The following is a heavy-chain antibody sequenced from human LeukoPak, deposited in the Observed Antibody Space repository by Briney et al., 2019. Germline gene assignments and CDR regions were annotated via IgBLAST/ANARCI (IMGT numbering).Heavy chain of an antibody. CDR1: GGTFSSYA. CDR2: IIPIFGTA. V-gene: IGHV1-69*05. CDR3: AREAAAGTPRGYYYYYMDV. J-gene: IGHJ6*03. D-gene: IGHD6-13*01. Sequence: GASVKVSCKASGGTFSSYAISWVRQAPGQGLEWMGGIIPIFGTANYAQKFQGRVTITTDESTSTAYMELSSLRSEDTAVYYCAREAAAGTPRGYYYYYMDVWGKGTTVTVSS.